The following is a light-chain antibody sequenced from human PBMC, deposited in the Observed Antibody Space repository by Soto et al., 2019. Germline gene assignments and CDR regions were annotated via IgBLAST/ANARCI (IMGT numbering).Light chain of an antibody. J-gene: IGKJ2*01. CDR2: AES. Sequence: DIQLTQSPSFLSASVGDRVTITCRASQGIAGSLAWYQQKPGKPPKLLIYAESTLQSGVPSRFSGSGSGTRGTLTISSLQPEDFATYYCQQYNNWPPYTFGQGTKVDIK. V-gene: IGKV1-9*01. CDR3: QQYNNWPPYT. CDR1: QGIAGS.